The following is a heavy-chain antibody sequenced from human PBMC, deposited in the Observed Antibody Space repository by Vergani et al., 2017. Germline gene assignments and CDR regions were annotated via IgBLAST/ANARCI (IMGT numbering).Heavy chain of an antibody. Sequence: QVQLVESGGGVVQPGRSLRLSCAASGFTFSSYAMHWVRQAPGKGLEWVAVISYDGSNKYYADSVKGRFTICRDNSKNTLYLQMNSLRAEDTAVYYCAREGHMDVWGKGTTVTVSS. V-gene: IGHV3-30-3*01. CDR2: ISYDGSNK. CDR3: AREGHMDV. J-gene: IGHJ6*03. CDR1: GFTFSSYA.